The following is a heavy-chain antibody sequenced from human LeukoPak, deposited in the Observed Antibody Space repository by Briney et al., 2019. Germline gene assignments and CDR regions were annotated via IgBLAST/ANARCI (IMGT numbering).Heavy chain of an antibody. V-gene: IGHV3-15*01. CDR1: GFTFRNAS. D-gene: IGHD5-18*01. CDR3: AHRDTTMVRVDY. J-gene: IGHJ4*02. CDR2: IKSKIDGGTT. Sequence: PGGSLRLSCAASGFTFRNASMSWVRQAPGKGLEWVGRIKSKIDGGTTDYAAPVKDRFTISRDDSKNTLYLQMNSLTTEDTAVYFCAHRDTTMVRVDYWGQGTLVTVSS.